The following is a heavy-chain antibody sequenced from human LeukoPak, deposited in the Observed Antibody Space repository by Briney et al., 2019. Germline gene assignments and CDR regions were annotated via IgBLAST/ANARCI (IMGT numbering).Heavy chain of an antibody. Sequence: PGGSLRLSYAASGFTFSSYDMHWVRQAPGKGLEWVAVISYDGSNKYYADSVKGRFTISRDNSKNTLYLQMNSLRAEDTAVYYCAKAAIGRPLDAFDIWGQGTMVTVSS. V-gene: IGHV3-30-3*01. CDR1: GFTFSSYD. D-gene: IGHD2-2*01. CDR3: AKAAIGRPLDAFDI. J-gene: IGHJ3*02. CDR2: ISYDGSNK.